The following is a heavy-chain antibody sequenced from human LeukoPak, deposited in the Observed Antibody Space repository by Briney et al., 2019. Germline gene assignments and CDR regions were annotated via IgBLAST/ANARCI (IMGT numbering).Heavy chain of an antibody. V-gene: IGHV1-18*04. CDR1: GYTFTSYG. CDR2: ISAYNGNT. CDR3: ARNYDILTGYSIFDY. Sequence: GASVKVSCKASGYTFTSYGISWVRQAPGQGLEWMGWISAYNGNTNYAQKLQGRVTMTTDTSTSTAYIELRSLRSDDTAVYYCARNYDILTGYSIFDYWGQGTLVTVSS. D-gene: IGHD3-9*01. J-gene: IGHJ4*02.